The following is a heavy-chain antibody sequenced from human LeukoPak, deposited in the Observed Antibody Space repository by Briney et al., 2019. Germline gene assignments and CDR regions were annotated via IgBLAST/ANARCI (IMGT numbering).Heavy chain of an antibody. D-gene: IGHD3-22*01. CDR2: ISYDVSNK. CDR1: GFIFGSYA. CDR3: AKDRDYYDNSVFDY. V-gene: IGHV3-30*18. Sequence: PGGSLRLSCAASGFIFGSYAMHWVRQAPGKGLEWVAVISYDVSNKYYADSVKGRFTISRDNSKNTLYLQMNSLRTEDTAVYYCAKDRDYYDNSVFDYWGQGTLVTVSS. J-gene: IGHJ4*02.